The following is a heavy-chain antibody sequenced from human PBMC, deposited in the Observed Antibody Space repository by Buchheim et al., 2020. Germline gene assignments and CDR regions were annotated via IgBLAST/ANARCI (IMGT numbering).Heavy chain of an antibody. D-gene: IGHD1-1*01. CDR1: GGSISSSGYY. J-gene: IGHJ6*02. CDR3: ARSPSRNVDV. V-gene: IGHV4-39*01. CDR2: IYYSGST. Sequence: QLQLQESGPGLVKPSETLSLTCTVSGGSISSSGYYWGWIRQPPGKGLEWIGTIYYSGSTYYNPSLKSRVTISVDTSKNQFSLRLSSVTAADTAVYYCARSPSRNVDVWGQGTT.